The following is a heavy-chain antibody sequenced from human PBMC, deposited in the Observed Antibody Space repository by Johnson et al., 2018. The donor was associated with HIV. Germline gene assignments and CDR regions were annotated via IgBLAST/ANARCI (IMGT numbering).Heavy chain of an antibody. CDR1: GFAFSSFA. V-gene: IGHV3-74*03. D-gene: IGHD1-26*01. Sequence: VQLVESGGGVVQPGRSLRLSCAASGFAFSSFAVHWVRQAPGKGLVWVARIYSDGSDTAYADSVKGRFTISRDNSKNTPYLQMNSLRAEDPAVYYCERDPYSGGYSVFDIWGQGTMVTVSS. CDR2: IYSDGSDT. CDR3: ERDPYSGGYSVFDI. J-gene: IGHJ3*02.